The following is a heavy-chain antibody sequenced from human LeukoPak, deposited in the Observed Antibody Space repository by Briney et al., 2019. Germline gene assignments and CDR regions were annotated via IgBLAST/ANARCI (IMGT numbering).Heavy chain of an antibody. V-gene: IGHV4-38-2*02. CDR1: GYSISTGYF. D-gene: IGHD3-22*01. J-gene: IGHJ3*02. Sequence: SETLSLTCSVSGYSISTGYFWGWIRQPPGKGLEWIGSIYHSGSTYYSPSLKSRVTISVDTSKNQFSLKLHSVTAADTAVYYCARAKPPVYDSSGYPLDAFDIWGQGTMVTVSS. CDR3: ARAKPPVYDSSGYPLDAFDI. CDR2: IYHSGST.